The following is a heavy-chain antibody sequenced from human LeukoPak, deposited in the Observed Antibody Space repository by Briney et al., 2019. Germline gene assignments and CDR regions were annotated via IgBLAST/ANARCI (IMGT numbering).Heavy chain of an antibody. Sequence: SVKVSCKASGYTFTSYGISWVRQAPGQGLEWMGGIIPIFGTANYAQKFQGRVTITTDESTSTAYMELSSLRSEDTAVYYCARVPLLGSNWFDPWGQGTLVTVSS. CDR2: IIPIFGTA. CDR1: GYTFTSYG. V-gene: IGHV1-69*05. J-gene: IGHJ5*02. CDR3: ARVPLLGSNWFDP. D-gene: IGHD3-22*01.